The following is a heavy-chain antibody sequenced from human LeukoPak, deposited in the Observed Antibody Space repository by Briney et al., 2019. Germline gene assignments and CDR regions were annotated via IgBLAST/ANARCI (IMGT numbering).Heavy chain of an antibody. D-gene: IGHD6-19*01. CDR1: GFTFDHYA. CDR2: ISGDGGRT. CDR3: AKDILSGFYETFDY. V-gene: IGHV3-43*02. Sequence: PGWALPLSCVASGFTFDHYALHWLRQGAAKGLAGVSLISGDGGRTYYADSVKGRFTISRDNSKNSLYLEMNSLRTEDTALYYCAKDILSGFYETFDYWGQGTLVTVSS. J-gene: IGHJ4*02.